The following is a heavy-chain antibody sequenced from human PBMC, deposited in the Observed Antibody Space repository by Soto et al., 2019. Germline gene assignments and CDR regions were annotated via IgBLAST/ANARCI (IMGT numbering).Heavy chain of an antibody. CDR1: GGSISSGGYY. V-gene: IGHV4-31*03. J-gene: IGHJ3*02. CDR2: IYYSGST. CDR3: ARASNPQFKGIGAFDI. Sequence: QVQLQESGPGLVKPSQTLSLTCTVSGGSISSGGYYWSWIRQHPGQGLEWIGYIYYSGSTYYNPSLKSRVTIAADTSKNQFSLKLSSVTAADTAVYYCARASNPQFKGIGAFDIWGQGTMVTVSS.